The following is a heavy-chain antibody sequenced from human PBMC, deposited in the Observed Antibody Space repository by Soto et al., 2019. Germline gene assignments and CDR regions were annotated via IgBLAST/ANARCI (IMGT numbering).Heavy chain of an antibody. V-gene: IGHV3-7*01. D-gene: IGHD3-16*01. CDR2: IKEDGSEI. CDR3: ARDVGFDYVN. CDR1: GFSIRSYW. Sequence: PGGSLRLSCAVSGFSIRSYWMSWVRQAPGKGLEWVASIKEDGSEIYYVESVRGRFTISRDSAENALHLLMNSLSAEDTGVYFCARDVGFDYVNWGQGTLVTV. J-gene: IGHJ4*02.